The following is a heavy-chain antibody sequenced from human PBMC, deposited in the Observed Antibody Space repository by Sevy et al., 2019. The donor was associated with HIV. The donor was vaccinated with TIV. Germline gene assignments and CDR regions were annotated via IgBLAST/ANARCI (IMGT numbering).Heavy chain of an antibody. CDR3: ARDPPKGSRGSWFDT. V-gene: IGHV3-53*01. J-gene: IGHJ5*02. CDR1: GLTVSSNY. Sequence: GGSLRLSCAASGLTVSSNYMSWVRQVPGKGLEWVSTLYSAGSTFYAESVKGRFTISRDNSKNTLYLQMNSLRAEDTAVYYCARDPPKGSRGSWFDTWGQGTLVTVSS. D-gene: IGHD3-10*01. CDR2: LYSAGST.